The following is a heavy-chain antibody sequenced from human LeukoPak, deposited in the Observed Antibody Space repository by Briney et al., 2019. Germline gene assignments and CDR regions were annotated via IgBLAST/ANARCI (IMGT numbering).Heavy chain of an antibody. V-gene: IGHV4-30-4*08. CDR1: GGSISSGDYY. Sequence: PSQTLSLTCTVSGGSISSGDYYWSWIRQPPGKGLEWIGYIYYSGSTYYNPSLKSRVTISVDTSKNQFSLKLRSVTVADTAVYYCPRDSLIDPRFDPWGQGTLVTVSS. CDR2: IYYSGST. J-gene: IGHJ5*02. CDR3: PRDSLIDPRFDP. D-gene: IGHD2-15*01.